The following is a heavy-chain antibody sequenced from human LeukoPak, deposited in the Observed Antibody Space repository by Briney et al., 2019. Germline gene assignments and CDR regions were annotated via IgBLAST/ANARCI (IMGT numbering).Heavy chain of an antibody. V-gene: IGHV3-30*03. J-gene: IGHJ4*02. CDR3: ARDGITFGGKNFDY. CDR2: ISYDGSNK. CDR1: GFTFSSYG. D-gene: IGHD3-16*01. Sequence: GGSLRLSCAASGFTFSSYGMHWVRQAPGKGLEWVAVISYDGSNKYYADSVKGRFTISRDNSKNSLYLQMNSLRAEDTAVYYCARDGITFGGKNFDYWGQGTLVTVSS.